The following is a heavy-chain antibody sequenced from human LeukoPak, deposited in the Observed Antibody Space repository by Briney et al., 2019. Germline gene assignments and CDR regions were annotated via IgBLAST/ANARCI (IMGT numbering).Heavy chain of an antibody. CDR1: GFTFCKYA. Sequence: GGTLRLSCAASGFTFCKYAINWVRQAPGKGLERLSFIRYDGSNKNYADSVKGRFTISRDNTKNSLYLQMNSLRAEDTAVYYCAKDGGSVPDAFDIWGQGTMVTVSS. CDR2: IRYDGSNK. CDR3: AKDGGSVPDAFDI. V-gene: IGHV3-30*02. J-gene: IGHJ3*02. D-gene: IGHD5/OR15-5a*01.